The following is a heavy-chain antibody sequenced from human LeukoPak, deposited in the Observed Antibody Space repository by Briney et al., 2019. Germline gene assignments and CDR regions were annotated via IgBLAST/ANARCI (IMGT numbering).Heavy chain of an antibody. J-gene: IGHJ3*02. CDR2: IRKKDKSYTT. V-gene: IGHV3-72*01. CDR3: SRDGSSSDWSAFDI. CDR1: GFTFSDYL. D-gene: IGHD6-25*01. Sequence: GGSLRLSCAASGFTFSDYLMGWVRQAPGKGLEWVGRIRKKDKSYTTQYAPSVEGRFTISRDDSKSSLYLQMNSLKAEDTAVYYCSRDGSSSDWSAFDIWGQGTMVTVSS.